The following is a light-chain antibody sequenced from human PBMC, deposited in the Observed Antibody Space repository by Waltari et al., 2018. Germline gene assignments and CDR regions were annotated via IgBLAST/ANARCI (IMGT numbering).Light chain of an antibody. CDR1: QSVSSSY. V-gene: IGKV3-20*01. CDR3: QQYGSSPYT. J-gene: IGKJ2*01. CDR2: GAS. Sequence: EIVLTQSPGTLSLSPGDRATLPCRASQSVSSSYLAWYQQKPGQAPGLLIYGASSRATGIPDRFSGSGSGTDFTLTISRLEPEDFAVYYCQQYGSSPYTFGQGTKLEIK.